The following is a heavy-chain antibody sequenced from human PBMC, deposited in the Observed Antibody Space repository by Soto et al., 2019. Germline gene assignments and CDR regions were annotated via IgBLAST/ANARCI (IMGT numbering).Heavy chain of an antibody. CDR2: INHSGST. J-gene: IGHJ4*02. V-gene: IGHV4-34*01. CDR1: GGSFSGYY. Sequence: SETLSLTCAVYGGSFSGYYWSWIRQPPGKGLEWIGEINHSGSTNYNPSLKSRVTISVDTSKNQFSLKLSSVTAADTAVYYCARGGDYDILTGYEPLYYFDYWGQGTLVTVSS. CDR3: ARGGDYDILTGYEPLYYFDY. D-gene: IGHD3-9*01.